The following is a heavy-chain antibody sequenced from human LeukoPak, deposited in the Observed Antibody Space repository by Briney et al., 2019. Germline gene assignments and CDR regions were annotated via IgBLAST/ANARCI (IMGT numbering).Heavy chain of an antibody. D-gene: IGHD1-26*01. V-gene: IGHV1-2*02. CDR3: AREKGLGPGSYSHYFDY. CDR1: GYTFTGYY. J-gene: IGHJ4*02. CDR2: INPNSGGT. Sequence: ASVKVSCKASGYTFTGYYMHWVRQAPGQGLEWMGWINPNSGGTNYAQKFQGRVTMTRDTSISTAYMELSRLRSDDTAVYYCAREKGLGPGSYSHYFDYWGQGTLVTVSS.